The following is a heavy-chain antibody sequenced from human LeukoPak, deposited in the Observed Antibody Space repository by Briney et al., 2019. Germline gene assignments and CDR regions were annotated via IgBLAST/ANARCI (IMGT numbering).Heavy chain of an antibody. V-gene: IGHV3-7*01. CDR2: IKQDGSMI. D-gene: IGHD3-16*01. J-gene: IGHJ6*03. CDR3: ARDKDYVRYYYMDV. CDR1: GFTFSTYR. Sequence: GGSLRLSCAASGFTFSTYRMSWVRQAPGKGLEWGANIKQDGSMIYYVDSVKGRFTISRDNAKNSLYLQMNSLRVEDTAVYYCARDKDYVRYYYMDVWGKGTTVTVSS.